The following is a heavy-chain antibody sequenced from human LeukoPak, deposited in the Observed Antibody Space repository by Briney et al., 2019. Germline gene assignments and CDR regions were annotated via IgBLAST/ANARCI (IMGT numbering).Heavy chain of an antibody. CDR2: ISSSGSTI. CDR1: GFTFSDYY. CDR3: AKNGDRGAYCTGGTCYPYFYYYMDV. D-gene: IGHD2-15*01. J-gene: IGHJ6*03. V-gene: IGHV3-11*01. Sequence: GGSLRLSCAASGFTFSDYYMSWIRQAPGKGLEWVSYISSSGSTIYYADSVKGRFTISRDNSKNTLYLQMNSLRAEDTAIYYCAKNGDRGAYCTGGTCYPYFYYYMDVWGKGTTVTI.